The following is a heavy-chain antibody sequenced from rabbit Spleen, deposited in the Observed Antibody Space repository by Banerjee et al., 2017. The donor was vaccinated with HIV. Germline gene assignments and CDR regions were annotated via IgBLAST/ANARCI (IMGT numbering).Heavy chain of an antibody. CDR2: IGTITGNT. V-gene: IGHV1S45*01. CDR3: AGGPSVNREIHL. Sequence: QQQLVESGGGLVQPEGSLTLTCKASGIDFSSYFYMCWVRQAPGKGLEWIACIGTITGNTYYASWAKGRFTISKTSSTTVTLQMTILTAADTATYFCAGGPSVNREIHLWGPGTLVTVS. CDR1: GIDFSSYFY. J-gene: IGHJ4*01. D-gene: IGHD3-1*01.